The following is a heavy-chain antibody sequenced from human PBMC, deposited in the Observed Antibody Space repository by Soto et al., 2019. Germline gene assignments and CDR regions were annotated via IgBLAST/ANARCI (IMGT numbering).Heavy chain of an antibody. CDR2: IWYDGSNK. D-gene: IGHD5-12*01. Sequence: QVQLVESGGGVVQPGRSLRLSCAASGFIFSNYGMHWVRQAPGKGLEWVALIWYDGSNKYYADYVKCRFTISRDNSKNTMYLQMNTLRVEDTALYYCARDLGWAGYGYFEQWGQGSLVTVSS. V-gene: IGHV3-33*01. J-gene: IGHJ4*02. CDR1: GFIFSNYG. CDR3: ARDLGWAGYGYFEQ.